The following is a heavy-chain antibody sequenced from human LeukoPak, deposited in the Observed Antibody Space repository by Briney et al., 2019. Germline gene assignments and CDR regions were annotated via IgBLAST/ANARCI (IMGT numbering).Heavy chain of an antibody. CDR3: ARDLPGYCSGGSCYSYYYYGMDV. CDR1: GFTFSSYS. J-gene: IGHJ6*02. V-gene: IGHV3-21*01. D-gene: IGHD2-15*01. CDR2: ISSSSSYI. Sequence: PGGSLRLSCAASGFTFSSYSMNWVRQAPGKGLEWVSSISSSSSYIYYADSVKGRFTISRDNAKNSLYLQMNRLRAEDTAVYYCARDLPGYCSGGSCYSYYYYGMDVWGQGTTVTVSS.